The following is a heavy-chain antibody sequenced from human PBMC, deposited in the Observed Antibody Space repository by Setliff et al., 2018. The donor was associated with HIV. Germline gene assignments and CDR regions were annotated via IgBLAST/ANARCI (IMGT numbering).Heavy chain of an antibody. Sequence: GASVKVSCKTFGYSFTDFYVNWVRQAPGQGLEWMGWINPKSGATTNAQKFQGRVTMTRDTSISTVYMELSSRRSDDTAIYFCVRGAEDLAISPSSFDYDFDYWGQGTLVTVSS. CDR1: GYSFTDFY. J-gene: IGHJ4*02. CDR2: INPKSGAT. D-gene: IGHD3-9*01. V-gene: IGHV1-2*02. CDR3: VRGAEDLAISPSSFDYDFDY.